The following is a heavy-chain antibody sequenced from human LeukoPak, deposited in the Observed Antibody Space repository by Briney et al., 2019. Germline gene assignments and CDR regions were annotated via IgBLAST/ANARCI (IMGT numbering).Heavy chain of an antibody. J-gene: IGHJ4*02. CDR2: IYYSGNT. V-gene: IGHV4-39*07. CDR3: ARGGLVLSPKGYFDC. Sequence: SETLSLTCTVSGGSISSKSYYWGWIRQPPGKGLEWIGTIYYSGNTFYSPSLKSRVTISVDTSKNQFSLQLNSVTPEDTAVYYCARGGLVLSPKGYFDCWGQGTLVTVSS. D-gene: IGHD3-16*02. CDR1: GGSISSKSYY.